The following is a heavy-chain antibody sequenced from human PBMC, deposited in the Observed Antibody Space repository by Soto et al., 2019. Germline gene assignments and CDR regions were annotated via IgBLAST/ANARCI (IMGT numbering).Heavy chain of an antibody. D-gene: IGHD3-22*01. CDR1: GYTFTSYY. CDR3: AREGYYYDSSGYPDSPGGYFDC. Sequence: ASGKVSCKASGYTFTSYYMHWVRQAPGQGLEWMGIINPSGGSTSYAQKFQGRVTMTRDTSTSTVYMELSSLRSEDTAVYYCAREGYYYDSSGYPDSPGGYFDCWG. J-gene: IGHJ4*01. CDR2: INPSGGST. V-gene: IGHV1-46*01.